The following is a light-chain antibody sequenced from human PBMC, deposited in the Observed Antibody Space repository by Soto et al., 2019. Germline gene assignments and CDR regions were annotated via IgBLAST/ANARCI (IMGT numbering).Light chain of an antibody. CDR2: AAS. J-gene: IGKJ4*01. CDR3: QQYNNWPLT. Sequence: EIVLTQSPGTLSLSPGERATLSCRASQSVSSSHLAWYQHKPGQAPRLLIYAASTRATGIPARFSGSGSGTEFTLTISSLQSEDFAVYFCQQYNNWPLTFGGGTKVDIK. CDR1: QSVSSSH. V-gene: IGKV3-15*01.